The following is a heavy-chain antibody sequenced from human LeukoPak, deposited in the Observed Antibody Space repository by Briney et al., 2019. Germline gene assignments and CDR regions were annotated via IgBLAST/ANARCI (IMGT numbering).Heavy chain of an antibody. D-gene: IGHD2-2*01. J-gene: IGHJ6*03. V-gene: IGHV3-9*01. CDR2: ISWNSGSI. CDR3: ARDLRTSYYYMDV. Sequence: RSGGSLRLSCAASGFTFDDYAMHWVRQAPGKGLEWVSGISWNSGSIGYADSVKGRFTISRDNAKNSLYLQMNSLRAEDTAVYYCARDLRTSYYYMDVWGKGTTVTVSS. CDR1: GFTFDDYA.